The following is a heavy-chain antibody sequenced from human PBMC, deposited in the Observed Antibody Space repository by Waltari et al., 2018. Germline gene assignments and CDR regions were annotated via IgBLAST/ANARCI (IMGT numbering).Heavy chain of an antibody. CDR1: GFTFSIYW. V-gene: IGHV3-74*01. CDR2: INSDGSTT. CDR3: ARDFVSGSSDY. J-gene: IGHJ4*02. Sequence: EVQLVESGGGLVQPGGSRRLSCAASGFTFSIYWLFWVRQPPGRGLGWVSRINSDGSTTGYADSVKGRFTISRDNAKNTLYLQMNSLRVEDTAMYYCARDFVSGSSDYWGQGTLVTVSS. D-gene: IGHD1-26*01.